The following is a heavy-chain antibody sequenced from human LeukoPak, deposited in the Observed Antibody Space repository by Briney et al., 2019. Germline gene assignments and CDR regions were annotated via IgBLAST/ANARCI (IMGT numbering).Heavy chain of an antibody. J-gene: IGHJ4*02. CDR1: GFTFSSYG. V-gene: IGHV3-21*01. Sequence: GGSLRLSCAASGFTFSSYGMNWVRQAPGKGLEWVSSISSSSSYIYYADSVKGRFTISRDNAKNSLYLQMNSLRAEDTAVYYCARAPIYCSGGSRYNPFDYWGQGTLVTVSS. D-gene: IGHD2-15*01. CDR3: ARAPIYCSGGSRYNPFDY. CDR2: ISSSSSYI.